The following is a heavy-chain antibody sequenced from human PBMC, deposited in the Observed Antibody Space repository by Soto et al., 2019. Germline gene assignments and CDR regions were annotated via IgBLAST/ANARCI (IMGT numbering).Heavy chain of an antibody. V-gene: IGHV4-30-2*05. Sequence: SETLSLTCAVSGGSISSGGYSWSWIRQPPGKGLEWIGYIYLSGCTYSNPSLKSRVTMSIDTSKNQFSLKLSSVTAADTAVYYCARGGLDDFWSGYLYHLDSWGLGTLVTVSS. CDR3: ARGGLDDFWSGYLYHLDS. D-gene: IGHD3-3*01. CDR2: IYLSGCT. J-gene: IGHJ4*02. CDR1: GGSISSGGYS.